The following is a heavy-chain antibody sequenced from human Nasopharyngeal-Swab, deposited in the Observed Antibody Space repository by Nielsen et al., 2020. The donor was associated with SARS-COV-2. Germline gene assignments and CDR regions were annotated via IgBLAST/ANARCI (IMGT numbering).Heavy chain of an antibody. V-gene: IGHV4-34*01. CDR1: GGSFSGYY. J-gene: IGHJ4*02. CDR3: AGTGYSSARDH. D-gene: IGHD6-19*01. CDR2: INHSGST. Sequence: SETLSLTCAVYGGSFSGYYWSWIRQPPGKGLEWIGEINHSGSTNYNPSLKSRVTISVDTSKNQFSLKLSSVTAADTAVYYCAGTGYSSARDHWGQGTLVTVSS.